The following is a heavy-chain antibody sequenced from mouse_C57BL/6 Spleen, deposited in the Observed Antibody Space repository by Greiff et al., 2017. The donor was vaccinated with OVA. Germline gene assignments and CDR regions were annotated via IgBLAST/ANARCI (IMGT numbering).Heavy chain of an antibody. V-gene: IGHV1-15*01. CDR2: IDPETGGT. D-gene: IGHD2-10*02. CDR1: GYTFTDYE. CDR3: TRPSYYYAMDY. J-gene: IGHJ4*01. Sequence: VKLMESGAELVRPGASVTLSCKASGYTFTDYEMHWVKQTPVHGLEWIGAIDPETGGTAYNQKFKGKAILTADKSSSTAYMELRSLTSEDSAVYYCTRPSYYYAMDYWGQGTSVTVSS.